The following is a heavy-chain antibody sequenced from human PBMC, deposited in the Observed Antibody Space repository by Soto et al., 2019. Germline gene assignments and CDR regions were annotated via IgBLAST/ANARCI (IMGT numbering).Heavy chain of an antibody. CDR3: ARFQDCSSTSCSPDYYYYYYMDV. Sequence: QVQLVQSGAEVKKPGASVKVSCKASGYTFTSYGISWVRQAPGQGLEWMGWISAYNGNTNYAQKLQGRVTMTTDTSTSTAYMELRSLRSDDTAVYYCARFQDCSSTSCSPDYYYYYYMDVWAKGPRSPSP. J-gene: IGHJ6*03. CDR2: ISAYNGNT. D-gene: IGHD2-2*01. CDR1: GYTFTSYG. V-gene: IGHV1-18*01.